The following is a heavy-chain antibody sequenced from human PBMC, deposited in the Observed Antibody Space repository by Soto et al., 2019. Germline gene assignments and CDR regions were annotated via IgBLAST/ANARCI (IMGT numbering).Heavy chain of an antibody. Sequence: SETLSLTCTVSGASVKSFYWAWIRQPPGKGLEWVAHIDFRGTTKYNSSLRSRLTHSVDTSRNHFSLMLRSVTPADTAIYYCARVRYCNDQICAPFDCWGQGTLVTVSS. D-gene: IGHD2-15*01. CDR2: IDFRGTT. CDR3: ARVRYCNDQICAPFDC. V-gene: IGHV4-59*02. J-gene: IGHJ4*02. CDR1: GASVKSFY.